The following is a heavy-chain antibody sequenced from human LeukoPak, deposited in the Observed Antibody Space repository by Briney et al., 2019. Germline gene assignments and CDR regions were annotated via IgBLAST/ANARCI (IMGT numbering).Heavy chain of an antibody. CDR3: ARGEYTYGLD. CDR1: GFTFSNYW. V-gene: IGHV3-74*01. J-gene: IGHJ4*02. D-gene: IGHD3-16*01. CDR2: INRDGSST. Sequence: PGGSLRLSCAASGFTFSNYWMHWVRQVPGKGLVWVSRINRDGSSTSYSNSVKGRFTISRDNPKNTLHLQMNSLRVDDTAVYYCARGEYTYGLDWGQGTLVTVSS.